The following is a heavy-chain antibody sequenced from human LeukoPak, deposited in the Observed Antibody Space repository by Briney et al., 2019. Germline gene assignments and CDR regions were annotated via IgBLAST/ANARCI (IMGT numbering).Heavy chain of an antibody. V-gene: IGHV4-61*02. D-gene: IGHD4-11*01. CDR1: GGSISSGSYY. CDR2: IYTSGST. J-gene: IGHJ6*03. Sequence: SQTLSLACTVSGGSISSGSYYWSWIRQPAGKGLEWIGRIYTSGSTNYNPSLKSRVAISVDTSKNQFSLKLSSVTAADTAVYYCARALQTQRRGSGSYYYYMDVWGKGTTVTVSS. CDR3: ARALQTQRRGSGSYYYYMDV.